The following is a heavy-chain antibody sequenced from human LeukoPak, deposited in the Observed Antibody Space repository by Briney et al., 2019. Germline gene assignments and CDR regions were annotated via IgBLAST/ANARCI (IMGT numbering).Heavy chain of an antibody. CDR3: AKEQGGRSGVYSWGLFDY. CDR2: ISGSGGSA. J-gene: IGHJ4*02. V-gene: IGHV3-23*01. Sequence: GGTLRLSCAASGFTFSSYGMTWVRQAPGKVLEWVSVISGSGGSAYYADSVKGRFTVSRDNSKNTLYLQMSSLRAEDTAVYYWAKEQGGRSGVYSWGLFDYWGQGTLVTVSS. D-gene: IGHD3-10*01. CDR1: GFTFSSYG.